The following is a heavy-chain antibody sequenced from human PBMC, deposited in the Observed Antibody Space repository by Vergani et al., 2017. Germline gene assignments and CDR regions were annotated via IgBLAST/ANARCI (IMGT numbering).Heavy chain of an antibody. CDR3: AIGTDYYDSSGYYLDY. CDR2: FDPEHGEV. CDR1: GYSLTELT. Sequence: QVQLVQSGSEVRKPGASVKVSCQVSGYSLTELTIHWVRQAPGKGLEWMGGFDPEHGEVTFAHHIQGRVTMTEDISTGTAYMELSSLRPEDTALYYCAIGTDYYDSSGYYLDYWGQGTLVTVSS. V-gene: IGHV1-24*01. D-gene: IGHD3-22*01. J-gene: IGHJ4*02.